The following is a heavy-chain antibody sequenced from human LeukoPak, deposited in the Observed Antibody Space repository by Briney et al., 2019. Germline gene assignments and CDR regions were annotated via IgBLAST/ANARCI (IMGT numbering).Heavy chain of an antibody. CDR2: INHSGST. CDR1: GGSFSGYY. CDR3: SRAAYYYYYGMDV. Sequence: SETLSLACAVYGGSFSGYYWSWIRQPPGKGLEWIGEINHSGSTNYNPSLKSRVTISVDTSKNQFSLKLSSVTAADTAVYYCSRAAYYYYYGMDVWGQGTTVTVSS. V-gene: IGHV4-34*01. J-gene: IGHJ6*02.